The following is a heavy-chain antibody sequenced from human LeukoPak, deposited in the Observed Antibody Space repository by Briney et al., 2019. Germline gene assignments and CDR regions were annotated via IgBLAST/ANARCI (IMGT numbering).Heavy chain of an antibody. CDR2: IYYSGST. Sequence: SETLSLTCTVSGGSVSSGSYYWSWIRQPPGKGLEWIGYIYYSGSTNYNPSLKSRVTISVDTSKNQFSLKLSSVTAADTAVYYCARYTTTALATYFDYWSQGTLVTVSS. CDR1: GGSVSSGSYY. J-gene: IGHJ4*02. CDR3: ARYTTTALATYFDY. V-gene: IGHV4-61*01. D-gene: IGHD4-11*01.